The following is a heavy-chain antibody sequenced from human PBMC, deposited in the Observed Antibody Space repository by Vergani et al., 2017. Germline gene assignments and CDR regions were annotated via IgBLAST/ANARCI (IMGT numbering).Heavy chain of an antibody. CDR3: ARSSAQGNWFDP. CDR2: IYHSGST. Sequence: QLQLQESGPGLVKPSETLSLTCTVSGGSISSSSYYWGWIRQPPGKGLEWIGYIYHSGSTYYNPSLKSRVTISVDRSKNQFSLKLSSVTAADTAVYYCARSSAQGNWFDPWGQGTLVTVSS. J-gene: IGHJ5*02. V-gene: IGHV4-39*07. D-gene: IGHD1-26*01. CDR1: GGSISSSSYY.